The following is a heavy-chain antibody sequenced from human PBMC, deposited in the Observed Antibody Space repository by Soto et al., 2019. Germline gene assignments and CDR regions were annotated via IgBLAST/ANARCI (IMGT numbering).Heavy chain of an antibody. J-gene: IGHJ4*02. CDR1: GGSISSYY. CDR3: ARQTNDYGDYVAFFDY. Sequence: QVQLQESGPGLVKPSETLSLTCTVSGGSISSYYWSWIRQPPGKGLEWIGYIYYSGSTNYNPSLKSRVTISVDTSKNQFSLNLSSVTAADTAVYYCARQTNDYGDYVAFFDYWGQGTLVTVSS. V-gene: IGHV4-59*01. D-gene: IGHD4-17*01. CDR2: IYYSGST.